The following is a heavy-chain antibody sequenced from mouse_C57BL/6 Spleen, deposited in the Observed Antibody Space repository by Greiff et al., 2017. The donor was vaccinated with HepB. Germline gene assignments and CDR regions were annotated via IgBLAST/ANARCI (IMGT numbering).Heavy chain of an antibody. Sequence: VQLQQSGAELVKPGASVKLSCKASGYTFTSYWMQWVKQRPGQGLEWIGEIDPSDSYTNYNQKFKGKATLTVDTSSSTAYMQLSSLTSEDSAVYYCARYYYGSSYDYYAMDYWGQGTSVTVSS. D-gene: IGHD1-1*01. CDR1: GYTFTSYW. CDR3: ARYYYGSSYDYYAMDY. J-gene: IGHJ4*01. V-gene: IGHV1-50*01. CDR2: IDPSDSYT.